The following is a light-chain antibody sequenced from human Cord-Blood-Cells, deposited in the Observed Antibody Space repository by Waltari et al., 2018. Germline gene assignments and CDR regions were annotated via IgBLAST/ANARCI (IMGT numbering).Light chain of an antibody. CDR2: WAS. CDR3: QQYYSTPYT. CDR1: QSVLYSSNNKNY. Sequence: DIVMTHSPDSLAVSLGKRAPINCKSSQSVLYSSNNKNYLAWYQQKPGQPPKLLIYWASTRESGVPDRFSGSGSGTDFTLTISSLQAEDVAVYYCQQYYSTPYTFGQGTKLEIK. J-gene: IGKJ2*01. V-gene: IGKV4-1*01.